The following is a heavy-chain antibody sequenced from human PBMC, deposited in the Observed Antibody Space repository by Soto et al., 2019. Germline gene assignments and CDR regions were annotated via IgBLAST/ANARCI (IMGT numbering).Heavy chain of an antibody. CDR2: IIPIFGTA. CDR3: ARVPPEPLWFGESHYYCYGMDV. CDR1: GGTFSSYA. V-gene: IGHV1-69*01. D-gene: IGHD3-10*01. J-gene: IGHJ6*02. Sequence: QVQLVQSGAEVKKPGSSVKVSCKASGGTFSSYAISWVRQAPGQGLEWMGGIIPIFGTANYAQKFQGRVTISADQSTSTAYMELSSLRSEDTAVYYCARVPPEPLWFGESHYYCYGMDVWGQGTTVTVSS.